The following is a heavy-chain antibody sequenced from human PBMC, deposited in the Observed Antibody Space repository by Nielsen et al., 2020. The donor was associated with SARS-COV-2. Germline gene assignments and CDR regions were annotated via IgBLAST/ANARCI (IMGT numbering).Heavy chain of an antibody. CDR1: GFTFSSYA. CDR2: ISGSGGST. V-gene: IGHV3-23*01. Sequence: GESLKISCAAPGFTFSSYAMSWVRQAPGKGLEWVSAISGSGGSTYYADSVKGRFTISRDNSKNTLYLQMNSLRAEDTAVYYCAKDGYNYDYFDYWGQGTLVTVSS. D-gene: IGHD5-24*01. J-gene: IGHJ4*02. CDR3: AKDGYNYDYFDY.